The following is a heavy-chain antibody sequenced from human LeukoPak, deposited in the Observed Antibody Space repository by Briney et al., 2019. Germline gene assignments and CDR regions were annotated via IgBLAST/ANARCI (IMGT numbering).Heavy chain of an antibody. CDR3: AKAPLPRVTTGYYFDY. CDR2: ISWNRGSI. CDR1: GFTFDDYA. J-gene: IGHJ4*02. D-gene: IGHD4-17*01. V-gene: IGHV3-9*03. Sequence: GRSLRLSCAASGFTFDDYAMHWVRQAPGKGLEWVSGISWNRGSIGYADSVKGRFTISRDNAKNSLYLQMNSLRAEDMALYYCAKAPLPRVTTGYYFDYWGQGTLVTVSS.